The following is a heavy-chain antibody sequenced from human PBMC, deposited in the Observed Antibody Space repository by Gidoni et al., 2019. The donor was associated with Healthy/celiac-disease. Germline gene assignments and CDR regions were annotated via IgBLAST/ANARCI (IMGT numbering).Heavy chain of an antibody. D-gene: IGHD6-6*01. V-gene: IGHV1-8*01. Sequence: QVQLVQSGDEVKKPVASVKGSCKASGYTFTSYDSNWVRQATGQGLEWMGWMNTNSGKTGYAQKFQGRVTMTRNTSISTAYMELRSLRSEDTAVYYCATIYPEYSSSGDAFDIWGQGTMVTVSS. J-gene: IGHJ3*02. CDR2: MNTNSGKT. CDR1: GYTFTSYD. CDR3: ATIYPEYSSSGDAFDI.